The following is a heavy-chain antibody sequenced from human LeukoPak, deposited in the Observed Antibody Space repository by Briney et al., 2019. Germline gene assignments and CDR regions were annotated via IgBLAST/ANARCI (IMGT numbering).Heavy chain of an antibody. J-gene: IGHJ1*01. D-gene: IGHD2-2*01. CDR2: IIPIFGTA. CDR1: GGTFSSYA. CDR3: ARDLPHLRYCSSTSCPSAEYFQH. V-gene: IGHV1-69*13. Sequence: SVKVSCKASGGTFSSYAISWVRQAPGQGLEWMGGIIPIFGTANYAQKFQGRVTITAVESTSTAYMELSSLRSEDTAVYYCARDLPHLRYCSSTSCPSAEYFQHWGQGTLVTVSS.